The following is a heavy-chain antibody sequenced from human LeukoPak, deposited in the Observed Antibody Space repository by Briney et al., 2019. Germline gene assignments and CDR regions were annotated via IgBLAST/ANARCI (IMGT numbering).Heavy chain of an antibody. CDR1: GFTFDDYA. J-gene: IGHJ3*02. CDR3: AKVGQQLAHRDAFDI. V-gene: IGHV3-9*01. CDR2: ISWNSGSI. D-gene: IGHD6-13*01. Sequence: GGSLRLSCAASGFTFDDYAMHWVRQAPGKGLEWVSGISWNSGSIGYADSVKGRFTISRDNAKNSLYLQMNSLRAEDTALYYCAKVGQQLAHRDAFDIWGQGTMVTVSS.